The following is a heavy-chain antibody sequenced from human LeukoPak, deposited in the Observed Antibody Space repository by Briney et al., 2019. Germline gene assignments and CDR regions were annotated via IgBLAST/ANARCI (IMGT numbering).Heavy chain of an antibody. J-gene: IGHJ4*02. CDR1: GFTFSSYG. D-gene: IGHD2-21*02. V-gene: IGHV3-7*01. CDR2: ITQDGDRK. CDR3: AILVVPAVYFDY. Sequence: PGGSLRLSCAAPGFTFSSYGISWVRQAPGKRLEWVADITQDGDRKDYVGSVKGRFTVSRDNANNSVYLQMNSLRAEDTAVYYCAILVVPAVYFDYWGQGTLVTVSS.